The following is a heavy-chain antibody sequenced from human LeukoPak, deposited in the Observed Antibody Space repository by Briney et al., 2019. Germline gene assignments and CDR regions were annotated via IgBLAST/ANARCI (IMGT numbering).Heavy chain of an antibody. CDR2: IYYSGST. Sequence: SQTLSLTCTVSGGSISSGGYYWSWIRQHPGKGLEWIGYIYYSGSTYYNPSLKSRVTISVDTSKNQFSLKLSSVTAADTAVYYCARDSRRQQLGVYWGQGTLATVSS. J-gene: IGHJ4*02. D-gene: IGHD6-13*01. CDR1: GGSISSGGYY. CDR3: ARDSRRQQLGVY. V-gene: IGHV4-31*03.